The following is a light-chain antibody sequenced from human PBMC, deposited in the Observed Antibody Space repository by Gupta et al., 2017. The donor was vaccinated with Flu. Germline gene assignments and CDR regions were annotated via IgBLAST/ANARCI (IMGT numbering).Light chain of an antibody. J-gene: IGKJ2*01. CDR1: QTVAGSF. CDR2: GAS. V-gene: IGKV3-20*01. Sequence: LSPGERATLSCRASQTVAGSFLAWYQQQPGQAPRLLIYGASTRAAGIPDRFSGSGSGTDFTLTISRLEPEDFALYYCQQYGSSPAYSFGQGTKLE. CDR3: QQYGSSPAYS.